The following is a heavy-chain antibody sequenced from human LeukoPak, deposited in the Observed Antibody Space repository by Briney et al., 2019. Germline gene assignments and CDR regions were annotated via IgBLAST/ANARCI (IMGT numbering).Heavy chain of an antibody. V-gene: IGHV1-2*02. Sequence: ASVKVSCKASGYTFTSYAMHWVRQAPRQGLEWMGWINPNSGGTNYAQKFQGRVTMTRDTSISTAYMELSRLRSDDTAVYYCARVPDSSGYTDAFDIWGQGTMVTVSS. CDR2: INPNSGGT. CDR3: ARVPDSSGYTDAFDI. CDR1: GYTFTSYA. D-gene: IGHD3-22*01. J-gene: IGHJ3*02.